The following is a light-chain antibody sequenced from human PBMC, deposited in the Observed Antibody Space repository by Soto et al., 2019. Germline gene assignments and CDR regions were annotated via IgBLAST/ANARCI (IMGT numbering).Light chain of an antibody. CDR1: QSVSCNN. CDR2: GAS. V-gene: IGKV3-20*01. Sequence: EIVLLQSPGTLSLSPGECATLSCRASQSVSCNNLAWYQQKLGRAPRLLISGASRRATGIPDRFSGSGSGTDFTLTITSLEPEEFAVYYCQQYGTSPRTVGQGTRLEIK. CDR3: QQYGTSPRT. J-gene: IGKJ5*01.